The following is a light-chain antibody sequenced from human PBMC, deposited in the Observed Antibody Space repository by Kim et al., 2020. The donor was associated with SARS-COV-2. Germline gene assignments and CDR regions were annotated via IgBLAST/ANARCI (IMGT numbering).Light chain of an antibody. Sequence: ASVKRTCTLSRGHSSYAIEWHQQQPEKGPRYLMKLNSDGSHSKGDGIPDRFSGASSGAERYLTIASLQSEDEADYYCQTWGTGIRVFGGGTQLTVL. CDR2: LNSDGSH. CDR3: QTWGTGIRV. V-gene: IGLV4-69*01. CDR1: RGHSSYA. J-gene: IGLJ3*02.